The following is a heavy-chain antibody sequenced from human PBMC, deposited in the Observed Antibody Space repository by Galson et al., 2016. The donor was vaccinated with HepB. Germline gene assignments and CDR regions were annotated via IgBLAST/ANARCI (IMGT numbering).Heavy chain of an antibody. CDR3: AKDLRWQWLADY. J-gene: IGHJ4*02. CDR1: GFTFSSFS. Sequence: SLRLSCAASGFTFSSFSMTWVRQAPGKGLEWVSSISGSGISTYYADSAQGRFTISRDNSNNTLYLQMNSLRAEDTAVYYCAKDLRWQWLADYWGQGTLVTVSS. V-gene: IGHV3-23*01. CDR2: ISGSGIST. D-gene: IGHD6-19*01.